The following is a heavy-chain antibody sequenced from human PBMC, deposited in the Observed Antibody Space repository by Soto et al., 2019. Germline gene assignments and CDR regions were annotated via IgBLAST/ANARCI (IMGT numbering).Heavy chain of an antibody. Sequence: PGGSLRLSCTAYGLGVRNNYMSWVRQAPGMGLEWVPVIYNDGTTYYADSVKGRFTLSRDTSKNTLSPQMDSLRAEDTAVYYCVRPLPSGRNYGMDVWGQGTTVTVSS. J-gene: IGHJ6*02. CDR3: VRPLPSGRNYGMDV. CDR2: IYNDGTT. D-gene: IGHD3-10*01. CDR1: GLGVRNNY. V-gene: IGHV3-53*01.